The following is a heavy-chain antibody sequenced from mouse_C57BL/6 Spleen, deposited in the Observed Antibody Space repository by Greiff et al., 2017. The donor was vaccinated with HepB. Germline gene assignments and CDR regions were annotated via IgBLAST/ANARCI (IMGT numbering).Heavy chain of an antibody. V-gene: IGHV14-1*01. J-gene: IGHJ4*01. CDR3: ATAIYYGNYRAMDY. Sequence: VQLQQSGAELVRPGASVKLSCTASGFNIKDYYMHWVKQRPEQGLEWIGRIDPEDGDTEYAPKFQGKATMTADTSSNTAYLQLSSLTSKDTAVYYCATAIYYGNYRAMDYWGQGTSVTVSS. CDR1: GFNIKDYY. D-gene: IGHD2-1*01. CDR2: IDPEDGDT.